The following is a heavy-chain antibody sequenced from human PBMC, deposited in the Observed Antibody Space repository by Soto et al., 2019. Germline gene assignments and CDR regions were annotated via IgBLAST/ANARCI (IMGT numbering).Heavy chain of an antibody. D-gene: IGHD6-25*01. Sequence: QVQLKESGPGLVKPSQTLSLTCTVSGGSISSGGQYWSWIRQHPGKGLEWIGYIYDSGSTYYNPSRRRRVTISVDTSKKQFSLKLRSVTAADTAVYYCARDAAEYYFDYWGQGTLVTVSS. CDR1: GGSISSGGQY. V-gene: IGHV4-31*03. CDR2: IYDSGST. CDR3: ARDAAEYYFDY. J-gene: IGHJ4*02.